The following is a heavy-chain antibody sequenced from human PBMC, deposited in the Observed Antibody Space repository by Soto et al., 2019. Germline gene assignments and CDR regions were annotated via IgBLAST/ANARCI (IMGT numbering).Heavy chain of an antibody. V-gene: IGHV3-74*03. CDR2: VNGDGSHI. D-gene: IGHD3-10*01. Sequence: GSLRLSCAASGFITSIYYMHWVRQPPGKGLEWVSHVNGDGSHITYADSVKGRFTISRDNAKNALYLQMNSLGVEDTALYYCVRDMNDFGAQWGPGTLVTVSS. J-gene: IGHJ4*02. CDR3: VRDMNDFGAQ. CDR1: GFITSIYY.